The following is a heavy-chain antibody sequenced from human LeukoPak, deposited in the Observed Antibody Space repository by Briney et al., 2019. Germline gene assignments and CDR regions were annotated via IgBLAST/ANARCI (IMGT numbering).Heavy chain of an antibody. J-gene: IGHJ4*02. CDR1: GFTFSSYS. Sequence: GESLRLSCAASGFTFSSYSMNWVRQAPGKGLEWVSSISSSSSYIYYADSVKGRFTISRDNAKNSLYLQMNSLRAEDTAVYYCARVWWELPHFDYWGQGTLVTVSS. V-gene: IGHV3-21*01. CDR3: ARVWWELPHFDY. CDR2: ISSSSSYI. D-gene: IGHD1-26*01.